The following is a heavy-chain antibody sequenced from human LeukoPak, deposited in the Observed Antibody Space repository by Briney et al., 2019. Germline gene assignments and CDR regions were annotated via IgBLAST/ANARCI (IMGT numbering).Heavy chain of an antibody. Sequence: GRSLRPSRAASGFSFSDHEMNWVRQAPGKGLEWVSYISSSGSDKYYPDSVKGRFTISRDNAKNSLYLQMNSLRAEDTAVYYCARRTSGAFAIWGQGTKVTVSS. CDR2: ISSSGSDK. CDR3: ARRTSGAFAI. J-gene: IGHJ3*02. V-gene: IGHV3-48*03. CDR1: GFSFSDHE.